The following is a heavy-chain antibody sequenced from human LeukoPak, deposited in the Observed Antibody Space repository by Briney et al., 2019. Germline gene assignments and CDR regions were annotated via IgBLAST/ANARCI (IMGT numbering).Heavy chain of an antibody. D-gene: IGHD3-16*02. V-gene: IGHV1-18*01. CDR3: ARGQDPAQKYYDYVWGSYHNGMDV. CDR2: ISAYNGNT. J-gene: IGHJ6*02. CDR1: GYTFTSYG. Sequence: ASVTVSFKASGYTFTSYGISWVRQAPGQGLEWMGWISAYNGNTNYAQKLQGRVTMTTDTSTSTAYMELRSLRSDDTAVYYCARGQDPAQKYYDYVWGSYHNGMDVWGQGTTVTVSS.